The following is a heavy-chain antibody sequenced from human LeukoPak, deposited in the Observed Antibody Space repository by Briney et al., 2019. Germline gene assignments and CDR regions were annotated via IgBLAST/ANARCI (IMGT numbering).Heavy chain of an antibody. CDR3: APRGYSSSLNYYYYYMDV. Sequence: GGSLRLSCAASGFTFSSYGMHWVRQAPGKGLEWVAFIRYDGSNKYYADSVKGRFTISRDNSKNTLYLQMSSLRAEDTAVYYCAPRGYSSSLNYYYYYMDVWGKGTTVTVSS. D-gene: IGHD6-13*01. CDR2: IRYDGSNK. J-gene: IGHJ6*03. CDR1: GFTFSSYG. V-gene: IGHV3-30*02.